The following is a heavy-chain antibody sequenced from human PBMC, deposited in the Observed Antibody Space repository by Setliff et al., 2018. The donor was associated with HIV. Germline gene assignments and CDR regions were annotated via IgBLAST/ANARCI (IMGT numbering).Heavy chain of an antibody. D-gene: IGHD3-16*02. Sequence: SETLSLTCTVSGASIISHYYSWIRQPPGKGLEWIGYIYNRDFTTYNSSLKSRLAISMDTSKNQFSLRLSSVTAADTAVYHCARHVGVIRPYYCDHWGQGTLVTVSS. CDR1: GASIISHY. J-gene: IGHJ4*02. CDR3: ARHVGVIRPYYCDH. V-gene: IGHV4-59*08. CDR2: IYNRDFT.